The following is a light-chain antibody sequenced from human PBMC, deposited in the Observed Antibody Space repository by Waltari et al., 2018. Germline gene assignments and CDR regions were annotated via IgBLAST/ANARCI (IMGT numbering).Light chain of an antibody. CDR3: CSYAGSHYV. J-gene: IGLJ1*01. V-gene: IGLV2-23*01. CDR2: EGS. CDR1: SSDVGSYDL. Sequence: QSALTQPASVSGSPGQSITISCTGTSSDVGSYDLVSWYQQHPGKAPKLMIYEGSKRPSGVSNRFSVSKSGNTASLTLSGLQAEDEADYYCCSYAGSHYVFGTGTKVSVL.